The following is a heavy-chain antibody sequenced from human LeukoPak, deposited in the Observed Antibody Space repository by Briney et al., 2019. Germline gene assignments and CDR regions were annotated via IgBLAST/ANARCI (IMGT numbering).Heavy chain of an antibody. CDR3: ARYCSSTSCFSYGMDV. J-gene: IGHJ6*04. D-gene: IGHD2-2*01. V-gene: IGHV4-4*02. CDR2: IYHSGST. Sequence: PSVTLSLTCAVSGGSISSSNWWSWVRQPPGKGLEWIGEIYHSGSTNYNPSLKSRVTISVDKSKNQFPLKLSSVTAADTAVYYCARYCSSTSCFSYGMDVWGKGTTVTVSS. CDR1: GGSISSSNW.